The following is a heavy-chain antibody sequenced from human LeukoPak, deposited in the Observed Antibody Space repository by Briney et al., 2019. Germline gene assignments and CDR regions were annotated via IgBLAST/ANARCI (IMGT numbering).Heavy chain of an antibody. J-gene: IGHJ4*02. V-gene: IGHV3-7*01. Sequence: GGSLRPSCAASAFTFSNYWMSWVRQAPGKGLEWVANIKEDGSEINYVDSVKGRFTISRDNAKNSLYLQMNSLRVDDTAVYYCARDRGYSTFDYWGQGTLVTVSS. CDR3: ARDRGYSTFDY. CDR2: IKEDGSEI. D-gene: IGHD4-23*01. CDR1: AFTFSNYW.